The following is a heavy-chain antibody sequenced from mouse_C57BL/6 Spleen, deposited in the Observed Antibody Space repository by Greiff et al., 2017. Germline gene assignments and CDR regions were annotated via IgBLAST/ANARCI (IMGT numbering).Heavy chain of an antibody. J-gene: IGHJ1*03. V-gene: IGHV1-55*01. CDR1: GYTFTSYW. CDR3: ARHPLITTVVAPGYFDV. D-gene: IGHD1-1*01. CDR2: LYPGSGST. Sequence: VQLQQPGAELVKPGASVKMSCKASGYTFTSYWITWVKQRPGQGLEWIGDLYPGSGSTNYNEKFKSKATLTVDTSSSTAYMQLSSLTSEDSAVYYCARHPLITTVVAPGYFDVWGTGTTVTVSS.